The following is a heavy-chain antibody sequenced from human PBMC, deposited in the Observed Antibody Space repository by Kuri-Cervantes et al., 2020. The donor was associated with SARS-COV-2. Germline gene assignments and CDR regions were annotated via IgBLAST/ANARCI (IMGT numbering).Heavy chain of an antibody. CDR3: ARQYYDILTGYYSDYYYGMDV. D-gene: IGHD3-9*01. CDR1: GGSISGYY. CDR2: IYYSGST. Sequence: GSLRLSCTVSGGSISGYYWSWIRQPPGKGLEWIGYIYYSGSTNYNPSLKSRVTISVDTSKNQFSLKLSSVTAADTAVYYCARQYYDILTGYYSDYYYGMDVWGQGTTVTVSS. J-gene: IGHJ6*02. V-gene: IGHV4-59*08.